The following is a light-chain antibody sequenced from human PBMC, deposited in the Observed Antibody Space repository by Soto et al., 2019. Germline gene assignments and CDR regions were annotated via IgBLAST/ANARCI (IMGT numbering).Light chain of an antibody. Sequence: DIQMTQSPSSLSASMGDRVSITCRASQGITRDLAWYQQKPGKAPKRLIYAASSLQSGVPSRFSGSGSGTEFTLTISSLQPEDFATYYCLQHNSYPYTFGQGTRLEIK. CDR2: AAS. CDR3: LQHNSYPYT. J-gene: IGKJ2*01. V-gene: IGKV1-17*01. CDR1: QGITRD.